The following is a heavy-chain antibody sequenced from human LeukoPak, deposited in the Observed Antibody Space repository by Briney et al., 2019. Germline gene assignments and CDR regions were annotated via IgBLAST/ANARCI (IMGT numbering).Heavy chain of an antibody. J-gene: IGHJ4*02. CDR3: ARGDSFQYSSSWFYY. CDR1: GYTFTGYY. V-gene: IGHV1-2*02. Sequence: ASVKVSCKASGYTFTGYYMHWVRQAPGQGLEWMGWINPNSGGTNYAQKFQGRVTMTRDTSISTAYMELSRLRSDDTAVYYCARGDSFQYSSSWFYYWRQGTLVTVSS. D-gene: IGHD6-13*01. CDR2: INPNSGGT.